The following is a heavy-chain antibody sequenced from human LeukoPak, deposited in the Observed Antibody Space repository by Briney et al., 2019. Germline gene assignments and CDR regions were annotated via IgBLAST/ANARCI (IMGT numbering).Heavy chain of an antibody. J-gene: IGHJ3*02. CDR3: AREGGIVGLTSAFDI. CDR1: GFTFNTYN. D-gene: IGHD1-26*01. V-gene: IGHV3-21*01. CDR2: INSRSNYI. Sequence: PGGSLRLSCVASGFTFNTYNMNWFRQAPGKGLEWVSSINSRSNYIYYAVSVNGRFTVSRDNAKNSLYLQMNSLRAEDTAVYYCAREGGIVGLTSAFDIWGQGTMVTVFS.